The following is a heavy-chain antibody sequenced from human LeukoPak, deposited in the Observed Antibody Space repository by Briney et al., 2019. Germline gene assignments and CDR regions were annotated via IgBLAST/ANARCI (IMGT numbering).Heavy chain of an antibody. V-gene: IGHV4-61*01. CDR3: ARHYSGGPQYFDY. J-gene: IGHJ4*02. CDR1: GGSVSSGISY. CDR2: ISDSGGS. Sequence: SETLSLTCSVSGGSVSSGISYWSWIRQPPGEGLEWIAYISDSGGSDYNPSLRGRVTISVDTSKNQFSLHLSSVTAADTAVYYCARHYSGGPQYFDYWGQGTLVTVSS. D-gene: IGHD6-19*01.